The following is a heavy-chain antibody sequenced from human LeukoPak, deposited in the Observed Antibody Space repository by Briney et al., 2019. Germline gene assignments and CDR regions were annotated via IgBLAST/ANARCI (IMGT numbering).Heavy chain of an antibody. D-gene: IGHD3-22*01. CDR2: IHPNSGGT. CDR3: VSVTYSSLSPWDC. V-gene: IGHV1-2*02. Sequence: ASVKVSCKASGYTFTDQYIHWVRQAPEEGLDWMGWIHPNSGGTNYAQKFQDRVTMTRDTSISTAYMEMSRLRSDDTAVYYCVSVTYSSLSPWDCWGQGTLVTVSS. CDR1: GYTFTDQY. J-gene: IGHJ4*02.